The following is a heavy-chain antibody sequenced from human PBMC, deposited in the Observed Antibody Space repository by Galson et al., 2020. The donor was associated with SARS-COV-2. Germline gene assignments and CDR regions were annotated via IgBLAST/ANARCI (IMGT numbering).Heavy chain of an antibody. V-gene: IGHV3-11*04. D-gene: IGHD2-15*01. Sequence: GESLKISCAASGFTFSDYYMSWIRQAPGKGLEWVSYISSSGSTIYYADSVKGRFTISRDNAKNSLYLQMNSLRAEDTAVYYCARGGYCSGGSCYCLHGAYYYYYMDVWGKGTTVTISS. CDR1: GFTFSDYY. CDR3: ARGGYCSGGSCYCLHGAYYYYYMDV. CDR2: ISSSGSTI. J-gene: IGHJ6*03.